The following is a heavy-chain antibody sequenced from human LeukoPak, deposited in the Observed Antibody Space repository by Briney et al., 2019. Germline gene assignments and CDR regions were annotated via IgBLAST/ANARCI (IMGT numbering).Heavy chain of an antibody. CDR1: GGSFSGYY. D-gene: IGHD3-9*01. J-gene: IGHJ2*01. V-gene: IGHV4-34*01. Sequence: SETLSLTCAVYGGSFSGYYWSWIRQPSGKGLEWIGSIYYSGSTYYNPSLKSRVTISVDTSKNQFSLKLSSVTAADTAVYYCARPTNYDILTGHGSTYWYFDLWGRGTLVTVSP. CDR3: ARPTNYDILTGHGSTYWYFDL. CDR2: IYYSGST.